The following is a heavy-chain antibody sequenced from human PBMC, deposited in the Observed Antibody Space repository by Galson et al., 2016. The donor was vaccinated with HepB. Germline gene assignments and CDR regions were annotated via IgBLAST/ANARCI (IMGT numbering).Heavy chain of an antibody. CDR1: GFTFSSRG. CDR3: ATAAYWPPRFDN. Sequence: SLRLSCAASGFTFSSRGMNWVRQAPGKGLEWVSVITTNGVITYYADSVKGRFTISRDNSKNTLFLQMNSLRAEDSAVYYCATAAYWPPRFDNWGQGTLVTVSS. J-gene: IGHJ4*02. V-gene: IGHV3-23*01. D-gene: IGHD2-8*02. CDR2: ITTNGVIT.